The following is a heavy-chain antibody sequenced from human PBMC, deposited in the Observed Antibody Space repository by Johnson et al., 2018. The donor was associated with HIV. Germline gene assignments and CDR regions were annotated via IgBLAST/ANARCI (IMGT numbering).Heavy chain of an antibody. J-gene: IGHJ3*02. CDR1: GFTFSDYY. V-gene: IGHV3-11*04. Sequence: QMHLVASGDGVVQPGRSLRLSRAASGFTFSDYYMSWIRHAPGKGLEWVSYISSSGSTISYAASVKGRFTISRDNAKNSLYLQMNSLGAEDTAVYYCARGGAYCGGDCNAFDIWGQGTMVTVSS. CDR3: ARGGAYCGGDCNAFDI. D-gene: IGHD2-21*02. CDR2: ISSSGSTI.